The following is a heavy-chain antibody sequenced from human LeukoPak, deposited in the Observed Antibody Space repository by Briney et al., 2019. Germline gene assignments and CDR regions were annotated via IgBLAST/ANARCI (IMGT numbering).Heavy chain of an antibody. CDR1: GFIFSSFW. CDR3: TRDLPDY. J-gene: IGHJ4*02. Sequence: GGSLRFSFAASGFIFSSFWVGWVRQAPGKGLEWVANIKPDGSEKYYVDSVRGRFTISRDNAKNSLYLQMNSLRAEDTALYYCTRDLPDYWGQGTLVTVSS. CDR2: IKPDGSEK. V-gene: IGHV3-7*01.